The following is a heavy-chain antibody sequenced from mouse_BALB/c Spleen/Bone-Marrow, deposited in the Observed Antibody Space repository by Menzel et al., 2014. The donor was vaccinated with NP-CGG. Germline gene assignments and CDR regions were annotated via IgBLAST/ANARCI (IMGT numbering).Heavy chain of an antibody. J-gene: IGHJ4*01. CDR3: TRGRRDAMDY. Sequence: VQRVESGAELVKPGASVKLSCKASGYTFTSYYTYWVKQRPGQGLEWIGEINPSNGGTNFNEKFKSKATLTVDKSSSTAYMQLGSLTSEDSVVYYCTRGRRDAMDYWGQGTSVTVSS. CDR1: GYTFTSYY. V-gene: IGHV1S81*02. CDR2: INPSNGGT.